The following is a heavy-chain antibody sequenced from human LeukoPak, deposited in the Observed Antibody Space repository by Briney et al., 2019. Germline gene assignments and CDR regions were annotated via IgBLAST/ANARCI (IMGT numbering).Heavy chain of an antibody. Sequence: GASVKVSCKASGYTFTDYYMHWVRQAPGQGLERMGWINPNSGGTYYAQQFQDRVTMTRDTSINTAYMELSRLRSDDTAVFYCAREMSQVSTVDYWGQGTLVTVSS. CDR2: INPNSGGT. J-gene: IGHJ4*02. V-gene: IGHV1-2*02. CDR1: GYTFTDYY. CDR3: AREMSQVSTVDY. D-gene: IGHD5/OR15-5a*01.